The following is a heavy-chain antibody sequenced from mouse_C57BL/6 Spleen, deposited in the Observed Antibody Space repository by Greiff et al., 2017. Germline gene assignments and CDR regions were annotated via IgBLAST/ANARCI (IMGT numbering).Heavy chain of an antibody. V-gene: IGHV1-80*01. CDR3: GRGRTGTAWFAY. CDR2: IYPGDGDT. D-gene: IGHD3-3*01. J-gene: IGHJ3*01. Sequence: QVQLKQSGAELVKPGASVKISCKASGYAFSSYWLNWLKQRPGKGLEWIGQIYPGDGDTNYNGKFKGKAPLTADKSSNPAYLQLSSLASEDSAVYVCGRGRTGTAWFAYWGQGTLVTVSA. CDR1: GYAFSSYW.